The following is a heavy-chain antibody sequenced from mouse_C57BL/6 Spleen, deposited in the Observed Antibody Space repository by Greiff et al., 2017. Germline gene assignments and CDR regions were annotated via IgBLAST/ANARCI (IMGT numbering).Heavy chain of an antibody. CDR2: IYPGDGDT. Sequence: QVQLKQSGPELVKPGASVKISCKASGYAFSSSWMNWVKQRPGKGLEWIGRIYPGDGDTNYNGKFKGKATLTADKSSSTAYMQLSSLTSEDSAVYFCARVYGYVYYFDYWGQGTTLTVSS. CDR1: GYAFSSSW. D-gene: IGHD2-2*01. V-gene: IGHV1-82*01. CDR3: ARVYGYVYYFDY. J-gene: IGHJ2*01.